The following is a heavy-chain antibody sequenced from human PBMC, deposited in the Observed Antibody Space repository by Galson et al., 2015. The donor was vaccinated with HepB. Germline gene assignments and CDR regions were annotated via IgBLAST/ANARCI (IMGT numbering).Heavy chain of an antibody. CDR2: ISYDGSNK. Sequence: SLRLSCAASGFTFSSYAMHWVRQAPGKGLEWVAVISYDGSNKYYADSVKGRFTISRDNSKNTVYLQMNGLRAEDTSVYYCARETHDSSGSYFDFWGQGTLVTVSS. CDR1: GFTFSSYA. V-gene: IGHV3-30*04. J-gene: IGHJ4*02. CDR3: ARETHDSSGSYFDF. D-gene: IGHD3-22*01.